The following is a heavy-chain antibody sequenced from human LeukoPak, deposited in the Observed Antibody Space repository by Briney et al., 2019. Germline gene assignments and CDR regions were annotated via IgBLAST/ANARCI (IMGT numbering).Heavy chain of an antibody. J-gene: IGHJ3*01. V-gene: IGHV5-51*01. Sequence: GESLQISCKVSGSRFTSYCIGWVRQLPGKGLEWMGIIYPGDSGPTYSPSFQGQVTISVNKSINTAYLQWGSLQASDTAMYYCGMSGDRVPLQDDVFDVWGQGTMVTVST. CDR3: GMSGDRVPLQDDVFDV. CDR1: GSRFTSYC. CDR2: IYPGDSGP. D-gene: IGHD1-26*01.